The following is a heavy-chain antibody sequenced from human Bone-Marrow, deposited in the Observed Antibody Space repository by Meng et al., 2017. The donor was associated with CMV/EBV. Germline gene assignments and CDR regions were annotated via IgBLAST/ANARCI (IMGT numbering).Heavy chain of an antibody. J-gene: IGHJ4*02. CDR1: GFTFNDYS. Sequence: GESLKISCAASGFTFNDYSMHWVRQAPGKGLEWVALISYDGGNKYFADSVKGRFTISRDNSNNTLYQQMNSLRAEDTAVYYCARLEYDIQIDWGQGTLVTVSS. CDR2: ISYDGGNK. CDR3: ARLEYDIQID. D-gene: IGHD1-1*01. V-gene: IGHV3-30*04.